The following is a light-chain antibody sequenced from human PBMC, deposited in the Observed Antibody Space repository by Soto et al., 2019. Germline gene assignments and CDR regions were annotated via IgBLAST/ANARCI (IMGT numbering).Light chain of an antibody. CDR3: QQSYSTPYT. Sequence: DIQMTQSPSSLSASVGDRVTITCRTTQRITNYLNWYQQKPGNAPKLLIYAASSLQSGVPSRFSGSGSGTDFTLTIINLQPDDFATYYCQQSYSTPYTFGQGTKLEIK. J-gene: IGKJ2*01. CDR1: QRITNY. V-gene: IGKV1-39*01. CDR2: AAS.